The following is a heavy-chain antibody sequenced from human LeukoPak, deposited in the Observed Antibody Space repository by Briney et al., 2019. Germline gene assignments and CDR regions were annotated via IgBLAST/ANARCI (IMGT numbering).Heavy chain of an antibody. CDR1: GYIFTNYN. CDR3: ARDYDS. Sequence: ASVKVSCKASGYIFTNYNLHWVRQAPGQGLEYMGWINAHTGETKYAQKFQGRVTMTRDTSISIAYMEVTRLTSDDTAVFYCARDYDSWGQGTLVTVSS. CDR2: INAHTGET. V-gene: IGHV1-2*02. J-gene: IGHJ5*01.